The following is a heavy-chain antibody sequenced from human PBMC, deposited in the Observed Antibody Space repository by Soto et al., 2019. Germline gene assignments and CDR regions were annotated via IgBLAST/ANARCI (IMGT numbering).Heavy chain of an antibody. J-gene: IGHJ3*02. CDR2: IIPIFGTA. Sequence: SVKVSCKASGGTFSSYAISWVRQAPGQGLEWMGGIIPIFGTANYAQKFQGRVTITADESTSTAYMELSSLRSEDTAVYYCAYLASIAAGDTALDIWGQGTMVTVSS. CDR3: AYLASIAAGDTALDI. V-gene: IGHV1-69*13. D-gene: IGHD6-13*01. CDR1: GGTFSSYA.